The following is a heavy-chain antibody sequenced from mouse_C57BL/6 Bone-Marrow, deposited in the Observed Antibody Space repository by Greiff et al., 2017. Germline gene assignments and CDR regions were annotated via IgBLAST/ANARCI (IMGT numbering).Heavy chain of an antibody. D-gene: IGHD4-1*01. CDR3: VRHRTGSMDY. CDR2: IRSKSNNYAT. J-gene: IGHJ4*01. Sequence: EVMLVESGGGLVQPKGSLKLSCAASGFSFNTYAMNWVRQAPGKGLEWVARIRSKSNNYATYYADSVKDRFTISRDDSESMLYLQMNNLKTEDTAMYYCVRHRTGSMDYWGQGTSVTVSS. CDR1: GFSFNTYA. V-gene: IGHV10-1*01.